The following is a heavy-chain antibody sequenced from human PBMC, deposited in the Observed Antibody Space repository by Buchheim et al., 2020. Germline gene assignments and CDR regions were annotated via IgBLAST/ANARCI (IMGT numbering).Heavy chain of an antibody. CDR3: ARDEEIEIFGVVIIPRYYYYGMDV. D-gene: IGHD3-3*01. J-gene: IGHJ6*02. CDR2: INSDGSST. V-gene: IGHV3-74*01. CDR1: GFTFSSYW. Sequence: EVQLVESGGGLVQPGGSLRLSCAASGFTFSSYWMHWVRQAPGKGLVWVSRINSDGSSTSYADSVKGRFTISRDNAKNTLYLQMNSLRAEDTAVYYCARDEEIEIFGVVIIPRYYYYGMDVWGQGTT.